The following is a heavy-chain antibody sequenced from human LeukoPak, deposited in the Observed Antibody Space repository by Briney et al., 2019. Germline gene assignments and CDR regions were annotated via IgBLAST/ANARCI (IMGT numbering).Heavy chain of an antibody. CDR1: GYTFTSYG. J-gene: IGHJ4*02. CDR3: ARDFSITMVRGVNPFDY. Sequence: ASVKVSCKASGYTFTSYGISWVRQAPGQGLEWMGWISAYNGNTNCAQKLQGRVTMTTDTSTSTAYMELRSLRSDDTAVYYCARDFSITMVRGVNPFDYWGQGTLVTVSS. CDR2: ISAYNGNT. V-gene: IGHV1-18*01. D-gene: IGHD3-10*01.